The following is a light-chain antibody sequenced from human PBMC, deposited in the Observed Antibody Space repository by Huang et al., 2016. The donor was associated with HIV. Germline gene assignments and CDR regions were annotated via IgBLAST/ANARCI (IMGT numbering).Light chain of an antibody. Sequence: AIRITQSPSSLSASTGDRVTITCRGGQAISRYLAWYQQRPGEAPRLLIYAASILQGGVPSRFSVSGSGTDFTLTISLLQSEDFAYYYCHQYYYYPWTFGQGTKVEV. CDR1: QAISRY. V-gene: IGKV1-8*01. CDR2: AAS. CDR3: HQYYYYPWT. J-gene: IGKJ1*01.